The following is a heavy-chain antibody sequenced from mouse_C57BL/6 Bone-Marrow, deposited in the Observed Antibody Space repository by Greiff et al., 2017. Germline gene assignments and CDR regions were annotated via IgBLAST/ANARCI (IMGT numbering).Heavy chain of an antibody. CDR1: GYTFTSYG. J-gene: IGHJ4*01. D-gene: IGHD1-1*02. V-gene: IGHV1-81*01. CDR2: IYPRSGNT. CDR3: ASRGLWAMDY. Sequence: VKLQESGAELARPGASVKLSCKASGYTFTSYGISWVKQRTGQGLEWIGEIYPRSGNTYYNEKFKGKATLTADKSSSTAYMELRSLTSEDAAVYFCASRGLWAMDYWGQGTSVTVSS.